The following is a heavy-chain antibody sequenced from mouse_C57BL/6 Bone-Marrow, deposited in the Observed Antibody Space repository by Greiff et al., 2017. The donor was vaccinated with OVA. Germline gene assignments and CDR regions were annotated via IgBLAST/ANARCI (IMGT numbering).Heavy chain of an antibody. D-gene: IGHD1-1*01. Sequence: VKLVESGAELARPGASVKLSCKASGYTFTSYGISWVKQRTGQGLEWIGEIYPRSGNTYYNEKFKGKATLTADKSSSTAYMELRSLTSEDSAVYFCARCYYGAMDYWGQGTSVTVSS. CDR3: ARCYYGAMDY. J-gene: IGHJ4*01. V-gene: IGHV1-81*01. CDR2: IYPRSGNT. CDR1: GYTFTSYG.